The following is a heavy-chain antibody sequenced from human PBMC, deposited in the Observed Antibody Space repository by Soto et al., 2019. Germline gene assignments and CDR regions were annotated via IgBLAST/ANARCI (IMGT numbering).Heavy chain of an antibody. Sequence: EAQLLESGGDWAQPGGSLRLSCEASGFTFSSHGMSWVRQAPGKGRERIAGLSRGGGTTYYADSVKGRFTISRDNSKNTLDLIMNSLKVEDTALYYCTKDGQYRTDGFDVWGQGTMVTVSS. CDR3: TKDGQYRTDGFDV. D-gene: IGHD6-6*01. CDR2: LSRGGGTT. J-gene: IGHJ3*01. CDR1: GFTFSSHG. V-gene: IGHV3-23*01.